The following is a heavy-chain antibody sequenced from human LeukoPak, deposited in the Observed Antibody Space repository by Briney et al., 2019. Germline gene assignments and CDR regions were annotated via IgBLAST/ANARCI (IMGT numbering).Heavy chain of an antibody. V-gene: IGHV3-23*01. Sequence: AGSLRLSCAAAGFTFSSYAMSWVRQAPGKGLEWVSAISGSGGSTYYADSVKGRFTISRDNSKNTLYLQMNSLRAEDTAVYYCAVLNSMVRGVDYWGQGTLVTVSS. CDR2: ISGSGGST. CDR1: GFTFSSYA. J-gene: IGHJ4*02. D-gene: IGHD3-10*01. CDR3: AVLNSMVRGVDY.